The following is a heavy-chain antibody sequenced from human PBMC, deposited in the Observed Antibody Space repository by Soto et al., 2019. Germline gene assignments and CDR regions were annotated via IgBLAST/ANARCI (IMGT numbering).Heavy chain of an antibody. CDR3: ARNGGSTWYYFDS. CDR2: ISHSGRT. J-gene: IGHJ4*02. Sequence: QVQLQQWGAGLLKPSETLSLTCAVNGGSFTGYYGAWIRQSPGKGLEWIGEISHSGRTNYNPSLKSRVTISVDTSKNLFSLKVSSVTAADTGMYYCARNGGSTWYYFDSWGQGTVVTVSS. CDR1: GGSFTGYY. V-gene: IGHV4-34*01. D-gene: IGHD6-13*01.